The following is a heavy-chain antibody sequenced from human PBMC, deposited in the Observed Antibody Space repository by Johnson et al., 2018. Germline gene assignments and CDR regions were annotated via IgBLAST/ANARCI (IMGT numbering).Heavy chain of an antibody. V-gene: IGHV3-48*02. D-gene: IGHD6-19*01. Sequence: LVQSGGGLVQPGGSLRLSCAASGFTFSSYSMNWVRQAPGKGLEWVSYISSSSSTIYYADSVKGRFTISRDNAKNSLYLQMNSLREEDTAVYYCARNVGSGWPDIYLQHWGQVTVVTVSS. J-gene: IGHJ1*01. CDR3: ARNVGSGWPDIYLQH. CDR2: ISSSSSTI. CDR1: GFTFSSYS.